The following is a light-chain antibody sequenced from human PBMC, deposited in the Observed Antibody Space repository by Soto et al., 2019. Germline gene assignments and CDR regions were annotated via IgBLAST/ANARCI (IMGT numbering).Light chain of an antibody. CDR2: DVS. V-gene: IGLV2-14*01. CDR1: SSDVGGYNY. Sequence: QSALTQPASVSGSPGQSFTISCTGASSDVGGYNYVSWYQQHPGKAPKLMIYDVSNRPSGVSNRFSGSKSGNTASLTISGLQAEDEADYYCSSYTSSNTLGYVFGTGTKLTVL. J-gene: IGLJ1*01. CDR3: SSYTSSNTLGYV.